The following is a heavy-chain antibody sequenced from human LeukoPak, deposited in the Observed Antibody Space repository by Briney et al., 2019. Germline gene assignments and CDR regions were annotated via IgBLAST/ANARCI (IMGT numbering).Heavy chain of an antibody. J-gene: IGHJ4*01. V-gene: IGHV3-49*04. CDR1: GFTFGDYA. CDR2: ISSRTYGGTT. D-gene: IGHD2-2*01. Sequence: PGGSLRLSCTASGFTFGDYAMSWVRQAPGKGLEWVGFISSRTYGGTTEYAASVKDRFTISRDDSKSIALLQMNSLKTEDTAVYYCTRDRYCSSTTRAFDYWGQG. CDR3: TRDRYCSSTTRAFDY.